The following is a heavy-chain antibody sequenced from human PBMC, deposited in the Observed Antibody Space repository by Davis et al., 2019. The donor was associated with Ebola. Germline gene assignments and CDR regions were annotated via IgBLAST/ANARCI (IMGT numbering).Heavy chain of an antibody. V-gene: IGHV3-30-3*01. Sequence: PGGSLRLSCAASGFPFSSYAMHSVRPAPGKGLAWVAFISYDGSNKYYANSVKGRFTISRDNSKNTLYLQMHSLRAEDTAVYDCARVGWDYTVTTYLYYYYGMDVWGQGTTVTVSS. CDR3: ARVGWDYTVTTYLYYYYGMDV. D-gene: IGHD4-11*01. CDR2: ISYDGSNK. CDR1: GFPFSSYA. J-gene: IGHJ6*02.